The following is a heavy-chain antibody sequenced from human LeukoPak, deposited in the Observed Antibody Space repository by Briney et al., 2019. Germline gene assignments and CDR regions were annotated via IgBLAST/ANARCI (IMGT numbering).Heavy chain of an antibody. CDR1: GFTFSSYS. V-gene: IGHV3-21*01. CDR2: ISSSSSYI. Sequence: GGSLRLSCAASGFTFSSYSMNWVRQAPGKGLEWVSSISSSSSYIYHADSVKGRFTISRDNAKNSLYLQMKSLRAEDTAVYYCARAPQYTTTDYWGQGTLVTVSS. D-gene: IGHD2-2*02. J-gene: IGHJ4*02. CDR3: ARAPQYTTTDY.